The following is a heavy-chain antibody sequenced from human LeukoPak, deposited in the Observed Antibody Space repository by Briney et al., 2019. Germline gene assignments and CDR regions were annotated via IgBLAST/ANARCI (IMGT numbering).Heavy chain of an antibody. Sequence: GGSPRLSCAASEFTISTYWMTWVRQAPGKGLEWVAVISYDGSNKYYVDSVKGRFTISRDNSKNTLYLQMNSLRAEDTAVYYCAKEGSYCSGDCYPWSFAFDIWGQGTMVTVSS. CDR1: EFTISTYW. D-gene: IGHD2-21*02. CDR2: ISYDGSNK. J-gene: IGHJ3*02. V-gene: IGHV3-30*18. CDR3: AKEGSYCSGDCYPWSFAFDI.